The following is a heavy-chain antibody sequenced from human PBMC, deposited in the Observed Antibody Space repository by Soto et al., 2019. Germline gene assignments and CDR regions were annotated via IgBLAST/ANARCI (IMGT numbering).Heavy chain of an antibody. D-gene: IGHD2-21*02. V-gene: IGHV5-51*01. Sequence: GESLKLSCKGSGYSFPNYWIAWVRQMPGKGLEWMGIIYPDESDTRYSPSFQGQVTISADKSITTAYLQWSSLKASDSAMYYCARRPYYGGGDCYSGTPYFDSLGQGTLVIVSS. CDR3: ARRPYYGGGDCYSGTPYFDS. J-gene: IGHJ4*02. CDR2: IYPDESDT. CDR1: GYSFPNYW.